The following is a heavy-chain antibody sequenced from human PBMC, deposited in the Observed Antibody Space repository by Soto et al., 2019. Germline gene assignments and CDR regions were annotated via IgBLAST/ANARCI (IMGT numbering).Heavy chain of an antibody. Sequence: GEPLILSYAASGFTFSSYGMHWVSPAPGKGLEWVAVIWYDGSNKYYADSVKGRFTISRDNSKNTLYLQMNSLRAEDTAVYYCARDRARYYYYGMDVWGQGTTVTVSS. J-gene: IGHJ6*02. CDR3: ARDRARYYYYGMDV. CDR1: GFTFSSYG. D-gene: IGHD6-6*01. CDR2: IWYDGSNK. V-gene: IGHV3-33*01.